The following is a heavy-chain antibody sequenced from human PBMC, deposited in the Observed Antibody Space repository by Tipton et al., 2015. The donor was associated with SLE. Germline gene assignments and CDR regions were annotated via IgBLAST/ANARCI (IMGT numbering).Heavy chain of an antibody. Sequence: SLRLSCAASGFTFSTYPLHWVRQSPGKGLEWVSVIYSDGIYSGGSTSYADSVKGRFTLSRDNSKNTLYLQMNSLRAEDTAVYYCARDVGRYCNSDRCRYVDYWGQGTLVTVSS. V-gene: IGHV3-NL1*01. D-gene: IGHD2/OR15-2a*01. J-gene: IGHJ4*02. CDR3: ARDVGRYCNSDRCRYVDY. CDR2: IYSDGIYSGGST. CDR1: GFTFSTYP.